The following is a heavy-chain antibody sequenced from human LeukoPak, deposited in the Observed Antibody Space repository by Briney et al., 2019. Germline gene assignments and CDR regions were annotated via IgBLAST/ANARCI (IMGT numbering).Heavy chain of an antibody. J-gene: IGHJ6*03. CDR2: MNPNSGNT. CDR1: GYTFTSYD. D-gene: IGHD6-19*01. V-gene: IGHV1-8*03. CDR3: ARQASPSSGWGYYYYYYMDV. Sequence: ASVKVSCKASGYTFTSYDINWVRQATGQGLEWMGWMNPNSGNTGYAQKFQGRVTITRNTSISTAYMELSSLRSEDTAVYYCARQASPSSGWGYYYYYYMDVWGKGTTVTVSS.